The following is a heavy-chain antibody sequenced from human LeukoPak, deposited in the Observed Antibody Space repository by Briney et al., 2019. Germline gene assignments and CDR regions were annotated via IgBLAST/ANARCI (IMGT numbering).Heavy chain of an antibody. CDR2: INSDGSST. V-gene: IGHV3-74*01. J-gene: IGHJ4*02. CDR3: AREPMGYYDSSGYRFDY. Sequence: GGSLRLSCAASGFTFSSYWMHWVRQAPGKGLVWVSRINSDGSSTSYADSVKGRFTISRDNAKNSLYLQMNSLRAEDTAVYYCAREPMGYYDSSGYRFDYWGQGTLVTVSS. D-gene: IGHD3-22*01. CDR1: GFTFSSYW.